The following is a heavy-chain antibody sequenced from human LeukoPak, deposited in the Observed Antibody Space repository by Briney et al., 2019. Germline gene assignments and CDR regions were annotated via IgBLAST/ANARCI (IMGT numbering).Heavy chain of an antibody. Sequence: RTGGSLRLSCVASRFTFSSYGMNWVRQAPGKGLEWVSYISDSTSSKYYADSVKGRFTISRDNAKNSLYLQMNSLRDEDTAVYYCARDPYYYDSSGYYSTDYWGQGTLVTVSS. V-gene: IGHV3-48*02. CDR3: ARDPYYYDSSGYYSTDY. CDR1: RFTFSSYG. CDR2: ISDSTSSK. J-gene: IGHJ4*02. D-gene: IGHD3-22*01.